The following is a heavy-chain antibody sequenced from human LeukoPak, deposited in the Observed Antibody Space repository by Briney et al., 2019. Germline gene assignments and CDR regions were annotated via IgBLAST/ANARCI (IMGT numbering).Heavy chain of an antibody. CDR1: GYTFTSYD. CDR2: MNPNSGNT. J-gene: IGHJ5*02. D-gene: IGHD3-22*01. V-gene: IGHV1-8*01. CDR3: ARGSTLRATMIVVVPSRYWFDP. Sequence: GASVKVSCKASGYTFTSYDINWVRQATGQGLEWMGWMNPNSGNTGYAQKFQGRVTMTRNTSISTAYMELSSLRSEDTAVYYCARGSTLRATMIVVVPSRYWFDPWGQGTLVTVSS.